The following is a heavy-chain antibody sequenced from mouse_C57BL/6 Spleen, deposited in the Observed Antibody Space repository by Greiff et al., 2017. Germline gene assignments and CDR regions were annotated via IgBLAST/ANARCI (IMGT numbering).Heavy chain of an antibody. V-gene: IGHV1-7*01. CDR1: GYTFTSYW. CDR2: INPSSGYT. J-gene: IGHJ4*01. CDR3: ARETAQADYAMDY. D-gene: IGHD3-2*02. Sequence: QVQLKQSGAELAKPGASVKLSCKASGYTFTSYWMHWVKQRPGQGLEWIGYINPSSGYTKYNQKFKDKATLTADKSSSTAYMQLSSLTYEDSAVYYCARETAQADYAMDYWGQGTSVTVSS.